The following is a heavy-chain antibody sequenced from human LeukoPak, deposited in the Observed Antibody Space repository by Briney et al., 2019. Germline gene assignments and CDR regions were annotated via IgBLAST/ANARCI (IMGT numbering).Heavy chain of an antibody. CDR1: GGSISSYY. Sequence: SETLSLTCTVSGGSISSYYWSWIRQPAGKGLEWIGRIYTSGSTNYNPSLKSRVTMSVDTSKNQFSLKLSSVTAADTAVYYCARVKYDILTGYYYMDVWGRGTTVTISS. J-gene: IGHJ6*03. CDR2: IYTSGST. CDR3: ARVKYDILTGYYYMDV. V-gene: IGHV4-4*07. D-gene: IGHD3-9*01.